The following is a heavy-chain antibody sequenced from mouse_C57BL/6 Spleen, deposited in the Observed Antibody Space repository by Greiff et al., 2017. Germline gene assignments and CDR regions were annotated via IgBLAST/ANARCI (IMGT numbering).Heavy chain of an antibody. V-gene: IGHV2-9-1*01. CDR2: IWTGGGT. J-gene: IGHJ4*01. Sequence: VHLVESGPGLVAPSQSLSITCTVSGFSLTSYAISWVRQPPGKGLEWLGVIWTGGGTNYNSALKSRLSISKDNSKSQVFLKMNSLQTDDTARYYCARSHYYGSSSYAMDYWGQGTSVTVSS. D-gene: IGHD1-1*01. CDR3: ARSHYYGSSSYAMDY. CDR1: GFSLTSYA.